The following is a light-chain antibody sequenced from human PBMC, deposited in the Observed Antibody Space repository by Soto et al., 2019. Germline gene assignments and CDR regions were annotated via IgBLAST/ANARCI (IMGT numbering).Light chain of an antibody. CDR1: SSKIGAGYD. CDR2: GNS. V-gene: IGLV1-40*01. Sequence: QSVLTQPPSVSGAPGQRVTISCTGSSSKIGAGYDVHWYQQLPGTAPKLLIYGNSNRPSGVPDRFSGSKSGTSASLAITGLQAEDEADYYCQSYDSSLSAHNYVFGTGTKVTVL. J-gene: IGLJ1*01. CDR3: QSYDSSLSAHNYV.